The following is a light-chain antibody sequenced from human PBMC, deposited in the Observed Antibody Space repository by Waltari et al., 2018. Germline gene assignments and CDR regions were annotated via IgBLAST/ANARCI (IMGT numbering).Light chain of an antibody. CDR1: QIVGTN. Sequence: VLTQSLATLSLSAGERATPSCRASQIVGTNLAWYQKRPGQAPRLLIYDAFDRAAGVPARFSGSSSGVEFTLTISSLEPEDSGVYFCQQRYKWPHSFGGGTKVEI. CDR2: DAF. CDR3: QQRYKWPHS. V-gene: IGKV3-11*01. J-gene: IGKJ4*01.